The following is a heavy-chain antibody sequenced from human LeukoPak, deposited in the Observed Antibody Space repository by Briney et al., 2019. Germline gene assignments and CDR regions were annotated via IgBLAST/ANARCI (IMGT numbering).Heavy chain of an antibody. D-gene: IGHD6-13*01. V-gene: IGHV3-7*01. CDR2: IKQDGNEK. Sequence: GGSLRLSCAASGFTFTNYWMSWVRQAPGTGLEWVANIKQDGNEKYYVDSVRGRFTITRDNAKNSLYLQMNSLRAEDTAVYYCARGGTSGYSSSLHFWGGNYYFDYWGQGTLVTVSS. J-gene: IGHJ4*02. CDR3: ARGGTSGYSSSLHFWGGNYYFDY. CDR1: GFTFTNYW.